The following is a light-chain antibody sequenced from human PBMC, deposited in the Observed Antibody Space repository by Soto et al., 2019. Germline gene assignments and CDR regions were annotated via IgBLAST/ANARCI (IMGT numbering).Light chain of an antibody. V-gene: IGKV3-15*01. CDR1: LTVSRN. J-gene: IGKJ1*01. Sequence: ENVLTQSPATLSLSPGEGATLSCRASLTVSRNLAWYQQKPGQAPRLLIYGASARATGFPARFSGSGSGTDFTLTISSLQSEDFAVYYCQQYNNWPWTFGQGTKVDIK. CDR3: QQYNNWPWT. CDR2: GAS.